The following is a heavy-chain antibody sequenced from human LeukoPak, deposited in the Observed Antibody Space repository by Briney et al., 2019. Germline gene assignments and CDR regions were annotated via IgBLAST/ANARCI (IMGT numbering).Heavy chain of an antibody. CDR1: GGSISSHY. D-gene: IGHD3-22*01. V-gene: IGHV4-59*11. CDR2: IYYSGST. J-gene: IGHJ4*02. CDR3: ARDTGYLVDY. Sequence: SETLSLTCTVSGGSISSHYWSWIRQPPGKGLEWIGYIYYSGSTNYNPSLKRRVTISVDTSKNQFSLKLSSVTAADTAVYYCARDTGYLVDYWGQGTLVTVSS.